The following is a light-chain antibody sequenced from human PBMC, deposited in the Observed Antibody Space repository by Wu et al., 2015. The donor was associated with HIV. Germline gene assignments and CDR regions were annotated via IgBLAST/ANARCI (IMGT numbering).Light chain of an antibody. CDR1: RDISNY. CDR2: FAS. V-gene: IGKV1-39*01. J-gene: IGKJ4*01. Sequence: DIQMTQSPSSLSASVGDRVTITCRATRDISNYLNWHQQKPGQAPNLLISFASSLQSGVPPRFSGSGSETQFTLTIDSLQPEDVATYYCQQSFGVPLTFGGGTKVEI. CDR3: QQSFGVPLT.